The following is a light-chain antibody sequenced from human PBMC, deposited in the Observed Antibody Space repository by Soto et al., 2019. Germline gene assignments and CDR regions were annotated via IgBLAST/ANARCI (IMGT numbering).Light chain of an antibody. Sequence: QSVLTQPASVSGSPGQSITISCTGTSSDVGAYNYVSWYQQYPGKAPKLMIYGVTNRPSGVSNRFSGSKTGNTASLTISGLQAGDEADYYCFSHRGGDSHVFGTGTKVTVL. CDR1: SSDVGAYNY. J-gene: IGLJ1*01. CDR2: GVT. CDR3: FSHRGGDSHV. V-gene: IGLV2-14*01.